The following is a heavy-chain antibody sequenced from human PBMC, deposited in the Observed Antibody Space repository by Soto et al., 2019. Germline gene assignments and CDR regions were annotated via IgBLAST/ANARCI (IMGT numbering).Heavy chain of an antibody. D-gene: IGHD2-15*01. CDR3: ARDIAFDIDY. CDR2: IYSKAGKT. V-gene: IGHV1-18*01. CDR1: GYTFNDFG. Sequence: QVHLLQSGAEVQKPGASVKVSCKTSGYTFNDFGITWVRQAPGLGLEWLGWIYSKAGKTNFAPKFQNRVIMTTDTSTSTAFMELTSLTFDASAIYFCARDIAFDIDYWGQGTLVTVS. J-gene: IGHJ4*02.